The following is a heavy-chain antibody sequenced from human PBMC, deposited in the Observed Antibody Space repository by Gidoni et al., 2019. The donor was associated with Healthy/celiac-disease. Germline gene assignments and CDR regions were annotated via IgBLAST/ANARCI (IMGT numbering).Heavy chain of an antibody. D-gene: IGHD2-15*01. CDR2: LIPIYGSP. V-gene: IGHV1-69*01. J-gene: IGHJ4*01. CDR1: GGTFNIYP. CDR3: ASWGYCSSGSCYSFDY. Sequence: QVQLVQSGAEVTKPGSSVTVSCMASGGTFNIYPPNWVRQALGQGLEWMGGLIPIYGSPNYAQKYRGRGTITADESTSTAYMELSSLRSEDTAVYYCASWGYCSSGSCYSFDYWGQGTLVTVSS.